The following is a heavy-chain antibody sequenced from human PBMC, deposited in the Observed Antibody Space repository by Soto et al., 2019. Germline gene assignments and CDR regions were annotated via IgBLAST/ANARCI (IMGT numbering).Heavy chain of an antibody. CDR3: ANGRGITMVRGVL. CDR2: ISYDGSNK. D-gene: IGHD3-10*01. CDR1: GFTFSSYG. Sequence: QVQLVESGGGVVQPGRSLRLSCAASGFTFSSYGMHWVRQAPGKGLEWVAVISYDGSNKYYADSVKGRFTISRDNSNNTLYLQMNSLRAEDTAVYYCANGRGITMVRGVLWGQGTLVTVSS. J-gene: IGHJ4*02. V-gene: IGHV3-30*18.